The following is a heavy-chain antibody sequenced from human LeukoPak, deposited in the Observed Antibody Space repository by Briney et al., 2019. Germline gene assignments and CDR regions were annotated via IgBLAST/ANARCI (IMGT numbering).Heavy chain of an antibody. Sequence: ASVRVSCKASGYTFTSCHMHWVRQAPGQGLEWMGIINPSTGSTTYAQKFQDRVTMTRDTSTSTVYMDLSSLRSEDTAVYYCAREPAAGYNWFDPWGQGTLVTVSS. CDR2: INPSTGST. CDR3: AREPAAGYNWFDP. J-gene: IGHJ5*02. CDR1: GYTFTSCH. D-gene: IGHD6-25*01. V-gene: IGHV1-46*01.